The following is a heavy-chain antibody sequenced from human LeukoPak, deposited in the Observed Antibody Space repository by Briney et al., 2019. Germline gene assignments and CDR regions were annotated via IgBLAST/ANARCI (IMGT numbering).Heavy chain of an antibody. CDR3: ARISGSYAYLDY. CDR2: ISSSSSYI. Sequence: GGSLRLSCAASGFTFSSYSMNWVRQAPGKGLEWVSSISSSSSYIYYADSVKGRFTISRDNAKNSLYLQMNSLRAEDTAVYYCARISGSYAYLDYWGQGTLVTVSS. D-gene: IGHD1-26*01. J-gene: IGHJ4*02. V-gene: IGHV3-21*01. CDR1: GFTFSSYS.